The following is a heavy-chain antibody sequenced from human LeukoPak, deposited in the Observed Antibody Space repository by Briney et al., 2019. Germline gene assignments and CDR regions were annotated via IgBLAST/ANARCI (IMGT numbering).Heavy chain of an antibody. J-gene: IGHJ6*03. Sequence: GGSLRLSCAASGFTFSSYEMNWVRQAPGKGLEWVSYISSSGSTIYYADSVKGRFTISRDNAKNSLYLQMNSLRAEDTAVYYCARAGRYVVRGVDGNMEVWGKGTTVTVSS. V-gene: IGHV3-48*03. CDR3: ARAGRYVVRGVDGNMEV. D-gene: IGHD3-10*01. CDR2: ISSSGSTI. CDR1: GFTFSSYE.